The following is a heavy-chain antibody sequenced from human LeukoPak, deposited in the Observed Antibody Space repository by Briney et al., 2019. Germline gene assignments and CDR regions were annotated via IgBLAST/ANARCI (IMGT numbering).Heavy chain of an antibody. CDR2: IYYSGST. D-gene: IGHD3-10*01. CDR1: GVSISSYY. Sequence: SETLSLTCTVSGVSISSYYWSWIRQPPGKGLEWIGYIYYSGSTNYNPSLKSRVTISVDTSKNQFSLKLSSVTAADTAVYYCASSASHYYGSGSYYHPLDYWGQGTLVTVSS. V-gene: IGHV4-59*08. J-gene: IGHJ4*02. CDR3: ASSASHYYGSGSYYHPLDY.